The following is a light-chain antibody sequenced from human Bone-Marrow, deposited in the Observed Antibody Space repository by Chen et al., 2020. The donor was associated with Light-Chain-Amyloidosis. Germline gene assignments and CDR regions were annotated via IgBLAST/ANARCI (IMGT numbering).Light chain of an antibody. CDR3: LQDDIYPLT. Sequence: AIHMTQSPSSLSASVGDRVTISCRTSQYIRNDLGWYQQKPGKAPKLLIYDAFVLHSGVPARFSGSASGTDFTLTISSLQPEDFATYYCLQDDIYPLTFGGGTKVEIQ. CDR2: DAF. V-gene: IGKV1-6*01. CDR1: QYIRND. J-gene: IGKJ4*01.